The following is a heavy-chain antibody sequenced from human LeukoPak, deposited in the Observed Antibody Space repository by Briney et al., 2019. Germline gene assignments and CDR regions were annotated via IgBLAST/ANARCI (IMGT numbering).Heavy chain of an antibody. D-gene: IGHD5-24*01. CDR1: GFTFSDYY. V-gene: IGHV3-11*01. J-gene: IGHJ4*02. CDR3: ARAMATIIFDY. CDR2: ISSSGSTI. Sequence: GGSLGLSCAASGFTFSDYYMSWIRQAPGKGLEWVSYISSSGSTIYYADSVKGRFTISRDNAKNSLYLQMNSLRAEDTAVYYCARAMATIIFDYWGQGTLVTVSS.